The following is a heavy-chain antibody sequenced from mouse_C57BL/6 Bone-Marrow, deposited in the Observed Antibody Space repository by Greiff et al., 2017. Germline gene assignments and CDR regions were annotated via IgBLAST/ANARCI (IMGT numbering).Heavy chain of an antibody. D-gene: IGHD1-1*01. CDR3: ASLITTEAMDY. J-gene: IGHJ4*01. CDR1: GFTFSDYY. Sequence: EVQGVESGGGLVQPGGSLKLSCAASGFTFSDYYMYWVRQTPEKRLEWVAYISNGGGSTYYPDTVKGRFTISRDNAKNTQYLQMSPLKSEDTAMYYCASLITTEAMDYWGQGTSVTVSS. CDR2: ISNGGGST. V-gene: IGHV5-12*01.